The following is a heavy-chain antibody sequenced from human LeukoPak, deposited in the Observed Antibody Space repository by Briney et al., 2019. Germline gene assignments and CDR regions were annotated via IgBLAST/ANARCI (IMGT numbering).Heavy chain of an antibody. Sequence: SQTHSLTCTVAGGSITGYYWSWIRQPPGKGPEWIGYIYYRGSTNYNPSLKSRVTISVDTSKNQFSLKMNTVTAADTAVYYCARLASSGWSHCDYWGQGTLVTVSS. D-gene: IGHD6-19*01. CDR2: IYYRGST. CDR3: ARLASSGWSHCDY. J-gene: IGHJ4*02. CDR1: GGSITGYY. V-gene: IGHV4-59*08.